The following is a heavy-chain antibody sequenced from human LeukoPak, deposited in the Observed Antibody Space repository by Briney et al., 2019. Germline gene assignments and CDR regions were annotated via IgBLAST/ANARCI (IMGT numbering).Heavy chain of an antibody. CDR1: GFNFSSAW. J-gene: IGHJ4*02. CDR3: TTHGNYYRHFDS. Sequence: PGGSLRLSCAASGFNFSSAWMTWVRQAPGKGLEWVGRIKSKTDGGTADYAAPVKGRFTISRDDSKNTLYLQMNSLKTEDTAVYYCTTHGNYYRHFDSWGQGTLVTVSS. CDR2: IKSKTDGGTA. V-gene: IGHV3-15*07. D-gene: IGHD1-26*01.